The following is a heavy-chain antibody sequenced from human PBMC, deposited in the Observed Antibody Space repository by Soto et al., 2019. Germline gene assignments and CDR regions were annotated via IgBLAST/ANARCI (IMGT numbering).Heavy chain of an antibody. CDR3: ARMKDSSGWYFGYFDY. Sequence: QVQLVQSGPEVKKPGASVKVSCKAPGYTFTGYYMHWVRQAPEHGLEWMVWINPNSGGTNYAQKFQGWVTMTRDTSISTAYMELSRLRSDDTAVYYCARMKDSSGWYFGYFDYWGQGTLVTVSS. D-gene: IGHD6-19*01. J-gene: IGHJ4*02. V-gene: IGHV1-2*04. CDR2: INPNSGGT. CDR1: GYTFTGYY.